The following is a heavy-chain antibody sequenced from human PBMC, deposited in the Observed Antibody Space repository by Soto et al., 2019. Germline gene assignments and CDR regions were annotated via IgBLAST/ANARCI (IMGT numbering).Heavy chain of an antibody. CDR3: AADLLNLRFLEP. CDR2: FDPEDGET. J-gene: IGHJ5*02. CDR1: GYTLTELS. V-gene: IGHV1-24*01. Sequence: ASVKVSCKVSGYTLTELSMHWVRQAPGKGLEWMGGFDPEDGETIYAQKFQGRVTITRDMSTSTAYMELSSLRSEDTTVYYCAADLLNLRFLEPWGQGTLVTVSS. D-gene: IGHD3-3*01.